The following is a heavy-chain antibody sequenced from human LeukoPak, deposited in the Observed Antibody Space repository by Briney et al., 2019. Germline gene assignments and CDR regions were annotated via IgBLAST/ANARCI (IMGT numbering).Heavy chain of an antibody. CDR1: GYTLFELS. Sequence: ASVKVSCKVSGYTLFELSMHWVRQAPGKGLEWMGGFDPEDGETIYAQKFQGRVTMTEDTSTDTAYMELSSLRSEDTAVYYCARVVAVAQTGQRWYYYYGMDVWGQGTTVTVSS. CDR2: FDPEDGET. V-gene: IGHV1-24*01. D-gene: IGHD6-19*01. CDR3: ARVVAVAQTGQRWYYYYGMDV. J-gene: IGHJ6*02.